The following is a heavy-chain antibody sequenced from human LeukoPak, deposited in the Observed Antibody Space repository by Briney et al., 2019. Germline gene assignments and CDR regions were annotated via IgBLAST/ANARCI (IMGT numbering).Heavy chain of an antibody. CDR3: AKDDGPPVLRYFDWPH. CDR2: ISGSGGST. CDR1: GFTFSSYA. D-gene: IGHD3-9*01. J-gene: IGHJ4*02. Sequence: GGSLRLSCAASGFTFSSYAMSWVRQAPGKGLEWVSAISGSGGSTYYADSVKGRFTISRDNSENTLYLQMNSLRAEDTAVYYCAKDDGPPVLRYFDWPHWGQGTLVTVSS. V-gene: IGHV3-23*01.